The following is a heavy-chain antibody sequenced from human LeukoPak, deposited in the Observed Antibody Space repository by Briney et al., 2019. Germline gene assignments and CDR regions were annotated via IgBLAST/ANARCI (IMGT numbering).Heavy chain of an antibody. J-gene: IGHJ6*03. D-gene: IGHD7-27*01. CDR1: GGTFSSYT. CDR2: IIPILGIA. V-gene: IGHV1-69*04. Sequence: SVKVSCXASGGTFSSYTISWVRQARGQGLEWMGRIIPILGIANYAQKFQGRVTITADKSTSTAYMELSSLRSEDTAVYYCARDRTGYYYMDVWGKGTTVTVSS. CDR3: ARDRTGYYYMDV.